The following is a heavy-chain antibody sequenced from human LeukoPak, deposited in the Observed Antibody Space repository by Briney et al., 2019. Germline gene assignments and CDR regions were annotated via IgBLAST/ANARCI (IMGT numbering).Heavy chain of an antibody. D-gene: IGHD4-17*01. Sequence: PGGSLRLSCAASGFTFSSYSMNWVRQAPGKGLEWVSSISSSSSYIYYADSVKGRFTISRDNAKNSLYPQMNSLRAEDTAVYYCAREANGDYNPYYFDYWGQGTLVTVSS. CDR1: GFTFSSYS. CDR3: AREANGDYNPYYFDY. V-gene: IGHV3-21*01. CDR2: ISSSSSYI. J-gene: IGHJ4*02.